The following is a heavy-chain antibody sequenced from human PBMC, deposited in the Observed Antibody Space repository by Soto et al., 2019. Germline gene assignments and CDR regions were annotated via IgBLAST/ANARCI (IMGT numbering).Heavy chain of an antibody. Sequence: QVQLVQSGAEVKKPGASVKVSCKASGYTFTSYDINWVRQATGQGLEWMGWMNPNSGNTGYAQKFQGRVTMTRNTSISTAYMELSRLRSEDTAVYYCARGRRYYDILTGYYSRTAFDIWGQGTMVTVSS. V-gene: IGHV1-8*01. D-gene: IGHD3-9*01. CDR2: MNPNSGNT. CDR3: ARGRRYYDILTGYYSRTAFDI. J-gene: IGHJ3*02. CDR1: GYTFTSYD.